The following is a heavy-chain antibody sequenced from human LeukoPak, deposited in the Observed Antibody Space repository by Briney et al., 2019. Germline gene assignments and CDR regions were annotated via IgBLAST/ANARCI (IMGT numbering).Heavy chain of an antibody. CDR1: GFTFSSYA. CDR3: ARDPDSVYDYVWGSQPFYY. CDR2: ISYDGSNK. D-gene: IGHD3-16*01. V-gene: IGHV3-30*01. Sequence: GGSLRLSCAASGFTFSSYAMHWVRQAPGKGLEWVAVISYDGSNKYYADSVKGRFTISRDNSKNTLYLQMNSLRAEDTAVYYCARDPDSVYDYVWGSQPFYYWGQGTLVTVSS. J-gene: IGHJ4*02.